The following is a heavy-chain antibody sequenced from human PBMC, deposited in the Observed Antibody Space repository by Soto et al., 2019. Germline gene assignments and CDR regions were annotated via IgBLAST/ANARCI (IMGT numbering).Heavy chain of an antibody. CDR3: ARRDPDYGDYNSWFDP. J-gene: IGHJ5*02. CDR2: IYPGDSDT. V-gene: IGHV5-51*01. D-gene: IGHD4-17*01. CDR1: GYSFTSYW. Sequence: GESLKISCKGSGYSFTSYWIGWVRQMPGKGLEWMGIIYPGDSDTRYSPSFQGQVTISADKSISTAYLQWSSLKASDTAMYYCARRDPDYGDYNSWFDPWGQGTLVTVSS.